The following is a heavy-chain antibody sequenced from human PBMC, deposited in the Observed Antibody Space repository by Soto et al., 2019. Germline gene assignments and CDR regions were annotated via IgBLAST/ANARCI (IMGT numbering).Heavy chain of an antibody. CDR1: GFTFSSYA. V-gene: IGHV3-23*01. CDR2: ISGSGVSR. CDR3: ARRGSGSYYDY. Sequence: EVQLLESGGGLVQTGGSLRLSCAASGFTFSSYAMRWVRQAPVKGLEWVSAISGSGVSRYYAASVKGRFTISRDNYKNTLYLQMNSLRAEDTAVYYCARRGSGSYYDYWGQGTLVTVSS. D-gene: IGHD1-26*01. J-gene: IGHJ4*02.